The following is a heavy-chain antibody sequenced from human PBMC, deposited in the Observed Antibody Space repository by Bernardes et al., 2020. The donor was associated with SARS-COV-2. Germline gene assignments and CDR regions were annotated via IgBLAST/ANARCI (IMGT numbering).Heavy chain of an antibody. V-gene: IGHV4-34*01. CDR1: GGSFSGYY. CDR2: INHSGST. Sequence: SETLSLTCAVYGGSFSGYYWSWIRQPPGKGLEWIGEINHSGSTNYNPSLKSRVTISVDTSKNQFSLKLSSVTAADTAVYYCARERDCPYDFWSGYHYCAGDYYYYGMDVWGQGTTVTVSS. CDR3: ARERDCPYDFWSGYHYCAGDYYYYGMDV. J-gene: IGHJ6*02. D-gene: IGHD3-3*01.